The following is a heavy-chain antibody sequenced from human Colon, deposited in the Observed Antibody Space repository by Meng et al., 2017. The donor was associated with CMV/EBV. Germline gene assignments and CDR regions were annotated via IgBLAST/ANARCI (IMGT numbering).Heavy chain of an antibody. Sequence: GESLKISCAASGFTFSSYAMHWVRQAPGKGLEWVAVISYDGSNKYYADSVKDRFTISRDNSKNTLYLQMNSLRAEDTAVYYCARALQDFWSGYSPSPLDYWGKGTLVTVSS. CDR1: GFTFSSYA. CDR3: ARALQDFWSGYSPSPLDY. J-gene: IGHJ4*02. D-gene: IGHD3-3*01. V-gene: IGHV3-30*04. CDR2: ISYDGSNK.